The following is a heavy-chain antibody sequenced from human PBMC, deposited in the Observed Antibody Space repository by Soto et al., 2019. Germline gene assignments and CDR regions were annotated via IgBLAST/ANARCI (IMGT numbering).Heavy chain of an antibody. D-gene: IGHD4-4*01. CDR3: ARESKVHSNYGTAAFDI. V-gene: IGHV3-33*01. Sequence: QVQLVESGGGVVQPGRSLRLSCAASGFTFSSYGMHWVRQAPGKGLEWVAVIWYDGSNKYYADSVKGRFTISRDNSKNTLYRQMNSLRAEDTAVYYCARESKVHSNYGTAAFDIWGQGTMVTVSS. J-gene: IGHJ3*02. CDR1: GFTFSSYG. CDR2: IWYDGSNK.